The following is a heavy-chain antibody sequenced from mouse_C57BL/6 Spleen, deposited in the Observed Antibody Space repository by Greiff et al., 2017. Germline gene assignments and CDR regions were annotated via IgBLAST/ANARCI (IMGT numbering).Heavy chain of an antibody. V-gene: IGHV3-6*01. CDR2: ISYDGSN. Sequence: EVQLQESGPGLVKPSQSLSLTCSVTGYSITSGYYWNWIRQFPGNKLEWMGYISYDGSNNYNPSLKNRISITRDTSKNQFFLKLNSVTTEDTATYYCAREGYDYDGGDYWGQGTTLTVSS. D-gene: IGHD2-4*01. CDR3: AREGYDYDGGDY. CDR1: GYSITSGYY. J-gene: IGHJ2*01.